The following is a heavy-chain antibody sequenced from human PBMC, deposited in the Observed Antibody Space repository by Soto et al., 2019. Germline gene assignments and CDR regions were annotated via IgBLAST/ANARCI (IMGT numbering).Heavy chain of an antibody. CDR1: GFSFSTYS. Sequence: GGSLRLFCADSGFSFSTYSMSWVRQTPGKGLEWVSAITATGDRTYYADSVTGRFTISRDNSKKTHYLQMTSLRAEDTAMYYCATMNGYFEYWGQGTQVTVSA. V-gene: IGHV3-23*01. D-gene: IGHD3-22*01. CDR3: ATMNGYFEY. J-gene: IGHJ4*02. CDR2: ITATGDRT.